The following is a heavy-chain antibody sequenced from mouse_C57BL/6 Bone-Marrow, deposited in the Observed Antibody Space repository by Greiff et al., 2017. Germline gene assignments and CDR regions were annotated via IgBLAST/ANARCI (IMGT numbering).Heavy chain of an antibody. V-gene: IGHV1-81*01. CDR1: GYTFTSYG. D-gene: IGHD1-1*01. Sequence: QVQLQQSGAELARPGASVKLSCKASGYTFTSYGISWVKQRTGQGLEWIGEIYPRSGNTYYNEKFKGKATLTADKSSSTAYMELRSLTSEDSAVYVGASSRGSYYGSSSFAYWGQGTLVTVSA. CDR3: ASSRGSYYGSSSFAY. J-gene: IGHJ3*01. CDR2: IYPRSGNT.